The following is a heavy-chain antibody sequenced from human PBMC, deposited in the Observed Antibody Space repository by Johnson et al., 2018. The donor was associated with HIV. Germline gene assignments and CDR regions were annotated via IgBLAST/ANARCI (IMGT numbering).Heavy chain of an antibody. CDR3: ASHRSIAADDAFDI. J-gene: IGHJ3*02. CDR1: GFTFSSYA. V-gene: IGHV3-30*04. CDR2: ISYDGSNK. D-gene: IGHD6-13*01. Sequence: QVQLVESGGGVVQPGRSLRLSCAASGFTFSSYAMHWVRQAPGKGLEWVAVISYDGSNKYYADSVKGRFTISIDNSKNTLYLQMKSLRAEDTALYYCASHRSIAADDAFDIWGQGTMVTVSS.